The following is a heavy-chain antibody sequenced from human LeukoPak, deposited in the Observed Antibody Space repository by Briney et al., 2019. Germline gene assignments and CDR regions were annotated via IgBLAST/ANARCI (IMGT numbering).Heavy chain of an antibody. V-gene: IGHV4-34*01. D-gene: IGHD5-12*01. CDR3: ARDGYSGSDAL. J-gene: IGHJ4*02. Sequence: SETLSLTCAVYGDSFSGYYRGWIRQPPGKGLEWIGEINHSGTINYNPSLKSRVTILVDTSKNQFYLKLSSVTAADTAVYYCARDGYSGSDALWGQGTLVTVSS. CDR1: GDSFSGYY. CDR2: INHSGTI.